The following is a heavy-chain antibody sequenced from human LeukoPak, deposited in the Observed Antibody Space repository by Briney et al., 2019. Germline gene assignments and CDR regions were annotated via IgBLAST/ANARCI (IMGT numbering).Heavy chain of an antibody. J-gene: IGHJ3*02. CDR1: RFTFSSYA. CDR3: ANPPTLGYCSSTSCYTEGDAFDI. CDR2: ISGSGGST. V-gene: IGHV3-23*01. Sequence: GGSLRLSCAASRFTFSSYAMSWVRQAPGKGLEWVSAISGSGGSTYYADSVKGRVTISRDNSKNTLYLQMNSLRAEDTAVYYCANPPTLGYCSSTSCYTEGDAFDIWGQGTMVTVSS. D-gene: IGHD2-2*02.